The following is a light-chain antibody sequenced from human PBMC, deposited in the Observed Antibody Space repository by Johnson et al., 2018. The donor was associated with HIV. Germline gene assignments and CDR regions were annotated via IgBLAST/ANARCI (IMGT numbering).Light chain of an antibody. J-gene: IGLJ1*01. CDR2: DNN. CDR3: GTWDSSLTSYV. CDR1: SSNIGNNY. Sequence: QSLLTQPPSVSAAPGQNVTISCSGGSSNIGNNYVSWYRQVQGTATKLLIYDNNKRPSGIPGRFSGSKSGPSATLGITGLQTGDEADYYCGTWDSSLTSYVFGAGTKVTV. V-gene: IGLV1-51*01.